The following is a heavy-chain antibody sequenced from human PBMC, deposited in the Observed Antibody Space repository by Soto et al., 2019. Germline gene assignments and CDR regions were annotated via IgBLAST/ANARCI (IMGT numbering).Heavy chain of an antibody. D-gene: IGHD1-7*01. CDR2: IYHSGST. V-gene: IGHV4-59*01. Sequence: PSETLSLTCTVSGGSISSYYWSWIRQPPGKGLEWIGEIYHSGSTNYNPSLKSRVTISVDTSKNQFSLKLSSVTAADTAVYYCARGALYNWNFLWTPPSTAPFDYWGQGTLVTVSS. CDR3: ARGALYNWNFLWTPPSTAPFDY. CDR1: GGSISSYY. J-gene: IGHJ4*02.